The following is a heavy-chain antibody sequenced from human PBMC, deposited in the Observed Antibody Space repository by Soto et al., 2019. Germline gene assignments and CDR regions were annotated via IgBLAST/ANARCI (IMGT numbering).Heavy chain of an antibody. CDR3: ARPLLRGLEQLVPYFDY. CDR2: ISYDGSNK. D-gene: IGHD6-6*01. Sequence: GGSLRLSCAASGFTFSSYGMHWVRQAPGKGLEWVAVISYDGSNKYYADSVKGRFTISRDNSKNTLYLQMNSLRAEDTAVYYCARPLLRGLEQLVPYFDYWGQGTLVTVSS. CDR1: GFTFSSYG. V-gene: IGHV3-30*03. J-gene: IGHJ4*02.